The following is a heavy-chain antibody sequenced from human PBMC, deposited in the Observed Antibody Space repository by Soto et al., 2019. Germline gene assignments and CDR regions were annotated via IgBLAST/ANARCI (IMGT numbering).Heavy chain of an antibody. CDR1: GYIFTRHW. Sequence: GESLKISCQGSGYIFTRHWIAWVRQKPGKGLEWIGIIDPVDSDDRYSPSFEGQVTISVDKSNNTAFLRWDKLKTSDTATYFCGARRLDNSGHYERYNWVDSWGHGTLVTVSS. J-gene: IGHJ5*01. CDR3: GARRLDNSGHYERYNWVDS. V-gene: IGHV5-51*01. D-gene: IGHD3-22*01. CDR2: IDPVDSDD.